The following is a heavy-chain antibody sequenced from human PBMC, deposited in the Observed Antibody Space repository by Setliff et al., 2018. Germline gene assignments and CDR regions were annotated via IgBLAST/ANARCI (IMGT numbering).Heavy chain of an antibody. CDR3: ARNWVTAQHYYYGMDV. CDR2: IWNDGSSK. D-gene: IGHD2-21*02. V-gene: IGHV3-33*01. CDR1: GFTFRNYG. J-gene: IGHJ6*02. Sequence: PGGSLRLSCVASGFTFRNYGMHWVRQAPGKGLEWVALIWNDGSSKFYGDSVKGRFTISRDNSKNTLYLQMDSLRAEDTAVYYCARNWVTAQHYYYGMDVWGQGTTVTVSS.